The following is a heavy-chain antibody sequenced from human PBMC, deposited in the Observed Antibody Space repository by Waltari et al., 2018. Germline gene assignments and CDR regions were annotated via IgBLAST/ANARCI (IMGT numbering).Heavy chain of an antibody. J-gene: IGHJ4*02. CDR2: ISPYTANT. V-gene: IGHV1-18*01. Sequence: QVQLVQSGAEVKKPGASVRVSCKASGYTFTNFGINWVRQAPGRGLEWRGWISPYTANTDDEKRCQGRVTMTADTSANTAYLELTNLRSDDTAVYFCARGGGPRTVVALTFDYWGEGTLVTVSS. D-gene: IGHD2-21*01. CDR3: ARGGGPRTVVALTFDY. CDR1: GYTFTNFG.